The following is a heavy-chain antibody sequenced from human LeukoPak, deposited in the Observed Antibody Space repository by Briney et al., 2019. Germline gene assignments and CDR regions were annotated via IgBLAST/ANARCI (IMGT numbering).Heavy chain of an antibody. J-gene: IGHJ6*02. Sequence: PGGSLRLSCAASGFTVTTNYMSWVRQAPGKGLEWVSVIYSGGSTYYSDSVKGRFTISRDNSKNTLSLQMNSLRAEDTAVYYCARASRYCSTTSCYYYGMDVWGQGTTVTVSS. CDR1: GFTVTTNY. CDR2: IYSGGST. V-gene: IGHV3-53*01. CDR3: ARASRYCSTTSCYYYGMDV. D-gene: IGHD2-2*01.